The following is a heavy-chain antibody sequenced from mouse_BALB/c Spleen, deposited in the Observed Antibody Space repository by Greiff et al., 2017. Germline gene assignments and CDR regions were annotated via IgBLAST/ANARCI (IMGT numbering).Heavy chain of an antibody. D-gene: IGHD3-2*01. CDR3: ARDGTARATAY. Sequence: DVKLVESGGGLVKPGGSLKLSCAASGFTFSSYAMSWVRQSPEKRLEWVAEISSGGSYTYYPDTVTGRFTISRDNAKNTLYLEMSSLRSEDTAMYYCARDGTARATAYWGQGTLVTVSA. J-gene: IGHJ3*01. CDR2: ISSGGSYT. V-gene: IGHV5-9-4*01. CDR1: GFTFSSYA.